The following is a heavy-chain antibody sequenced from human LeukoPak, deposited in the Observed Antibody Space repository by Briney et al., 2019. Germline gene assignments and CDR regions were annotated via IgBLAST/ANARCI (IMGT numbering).Heavy chain of an antibody. J-gene: IGHJ4*02. CDR2: IRYDGSNK. CDR1: GFTFSSYG. D-gene: IGHD1-26*01. CDR3: ARGAKWAYYFDY. Sequence: GGSLRLSCAASGFTFSSYGMNWVRQAPGKGLEWVAFIRYDGSNKYYADSVKGRFTISRDNAKDTLYLHMNSLTAEDTAVYYCARGAKWAYYFDYWGQGTLVTVSS. V-gene: IGHV3-30*02.